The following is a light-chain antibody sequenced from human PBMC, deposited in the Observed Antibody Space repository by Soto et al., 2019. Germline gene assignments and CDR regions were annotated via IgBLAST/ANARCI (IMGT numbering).Light chain of an antibody. V-gene: IGLV2-14*01. CDR2: EVS. Sequence: QSALTRPASVSGSPGQSITISCTGTSSDVGGYNYDSWYQQHPGKAPKLMIYEVSNRPSGVSNRFSGSKSGNTASLTISGLQAEDEADYYCSSYTRSSTRVFGAGTMLTVL. J-gene: IGLJ3*02. CDR3: SSYTRSSTRV. CDR1: SSDVGGYNY.